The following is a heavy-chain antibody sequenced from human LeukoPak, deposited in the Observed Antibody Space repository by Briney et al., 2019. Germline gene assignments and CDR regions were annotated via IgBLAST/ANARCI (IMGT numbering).Heavy chain of an antibody. Sequence: GGSLRLSCAASGFTFSDYYMSWIRQAPGKGLEWVAVISYDGSNKYYADSVKGRFTISRDNSKNTLYLQMNSLRAEDTAVYYCAKVSAAVAGPFDYWGQGTLVTVSS. J-gene: IGHJ4*02. CDR3: AKVSAAVAGPFDY. CDR2: ISYDGSNK. V-gene: IGHV3-30*18. D-gene: IGHD6-19*01. CDR1: GFTFSDYY.